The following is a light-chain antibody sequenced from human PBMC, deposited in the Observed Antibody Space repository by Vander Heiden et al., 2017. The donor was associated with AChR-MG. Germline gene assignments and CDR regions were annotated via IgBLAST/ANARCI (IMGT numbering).Light chain of an antibody. CDR3: EVWDATSDPRV. V-gene: IGLV3-21*03. CDR1: NIGGKS. CDR2: EGS. J-gene: IGLJ3*02. Sequence: SYVLTQTPSVSVAPGTPATIACGGDNIGGKSVHGYQHKAGQAPVLVVYEGSDRPSGIPERFSGSNSGNTATLTISRVEAGDEADYYCEVWDATSDPRVFGGGTKLTVL.